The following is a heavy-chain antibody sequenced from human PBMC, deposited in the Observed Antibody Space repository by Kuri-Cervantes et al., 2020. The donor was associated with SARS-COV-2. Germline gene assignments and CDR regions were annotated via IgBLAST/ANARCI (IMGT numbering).Heavy chain of an antibody. CDR3: AGELGNYFDY. J-gene: IGHJ4*02. D-gene: IGHD7-27*01. Sequence: GGSLRLSCEVSGFLFSASAIHWVRQGSGKGLEWVGRVRGKANNYATAYAASVKGRFTISRDNSKNTLYLQMNSLRAEDTAVYYCAGELGNYFDYWGQGTLVTVSS. V-gene: IGHV3-73*01. CDR2: VRGKANNYAT. CDR1: GFLFSASA.